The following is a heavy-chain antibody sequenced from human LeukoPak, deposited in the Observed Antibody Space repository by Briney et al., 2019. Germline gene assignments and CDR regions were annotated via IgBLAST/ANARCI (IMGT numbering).Heavy chain of an antibody. Sequence: PSQTLSLTCTVSGGSISSGDYYWSWIRQPPGKGLEWIGYIYYSGSTYYNPSLESRVTISVDTSKNQFSLKLSSVTAADTAVYYCARGQYYYDSSGYAFDYWGQGTLVTVSS. J-gene: IGHJ4*02. D-gene: IGHD3-22*01. CDR2: IYYSGST. CDR1: GGSISSGDYY. CDR3: ARGQYYYDSSGYAFDY. V-gene: IGHV4-30-4*08.